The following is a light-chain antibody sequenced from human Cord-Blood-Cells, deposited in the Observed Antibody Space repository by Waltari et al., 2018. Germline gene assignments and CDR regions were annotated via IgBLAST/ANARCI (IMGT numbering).Light chain of an antibody. CDR3: QQLNSYPYT. V-gene: IGKV1-9*01. CDR1: QGIRSY. CDR2: AAS. Sequence: IQLTQSPSSLSASVGDRVTITCRAGQGIRSYLAWYQQKPGKAPKLLISAASALQSGVPSRFSGSGSGTDFTLTISSLQPEDFATYCCQQLNSYPYTLGQGTKLEIK. J-gene: IGKJ2*01.